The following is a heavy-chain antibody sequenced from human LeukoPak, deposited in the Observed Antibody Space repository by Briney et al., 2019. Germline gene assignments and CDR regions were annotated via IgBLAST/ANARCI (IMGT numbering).Heavy chain of an antibody. CDR1: GFTFSSYA. Sequence: GGSLRLSCAASGFTFSSYAMSWVRQAPGKGLEWVSAISGSGGSTYYADSVKGRFTISRDNSKNTLYLQMNSLRAEDTAVYYCAKDTLIANRGQPNYWGQGTLVTVSS. V-gene: IGHV3-23*01. CDR2: ISGSGGST. CDR3: AKDTLIANRGQPNY. D-gene: IGHD2/OR15-2a*01. J-gene: IGHJ4*02.